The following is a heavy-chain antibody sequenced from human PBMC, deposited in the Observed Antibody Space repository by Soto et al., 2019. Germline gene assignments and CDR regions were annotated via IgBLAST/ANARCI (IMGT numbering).Heavy chain of an antibody. V-gene: IGHV3-7*01. CDR3: SRSLDS. J-gene: IGHJ4*02. CDR1: GCAFSTYW. CDR2: INQDGSEK. Sequence: PWGSLRLSGAAAGCAFSTYWMDWVRQTPGKGLEWVANINQDGSEKNYVDSVKGRFTIYRDNAKNSLYLQISSLTAEDSALYYCSRSLDSWGQGTLVTV.